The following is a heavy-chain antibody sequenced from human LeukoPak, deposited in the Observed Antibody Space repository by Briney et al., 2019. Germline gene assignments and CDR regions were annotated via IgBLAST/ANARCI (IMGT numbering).Heavy chain of an antibody. CDR2: IIPIFGTA. J-gene: IGHJ5*02. CDR3: AREELSGYYYGNWFDP. V-gene: IGHV1-69*13. CDR1: GGTFSSYA. D-gene: IGHD3-22*01. Sequence: GASVKVSCTASGGTFSSYAISWVRQAPGQGLEWMGGIIPIFGTANYAQKFQGRVTITADESTSTAYMELSSLRSEDTAVYYCAREELSGYYYGNWFDPWGQGTLVTVSS.